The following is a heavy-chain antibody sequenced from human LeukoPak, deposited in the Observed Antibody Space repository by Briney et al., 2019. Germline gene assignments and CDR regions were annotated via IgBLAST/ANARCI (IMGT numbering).Heavy chain of an antibody. V-gene: IGHV3-21*01. D-gene: IGHD2-15*01. Sequence: GGSLRLSCAASGFTFSSYSMNWVRQAPGKGLEWVSSISSSSSYIYYADSVKGRFTISRDNAKNSLYLQMNSLRAEDTAVYYCARVRCSGGSCYPVSSDYWGQGTLVTVSS. CDR1: GFTFSSYS. CDR2: ISSSSSYI. CDR3: ARVRCSGGSCYPVSSDY. J-gene: IGHJ4*02.